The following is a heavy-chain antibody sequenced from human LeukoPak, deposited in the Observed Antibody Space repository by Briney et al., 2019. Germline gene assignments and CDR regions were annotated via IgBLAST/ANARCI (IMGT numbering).Heavy chain of an antibody. V-gene: IGHV3-21*01. Sequence: KPGGSLRLSCVASGFTLRSYSMHWVRQAPGKGLEWVSYISTSSYYIYYADSVKGRFTISRDDAKNSLYLQMNSLRAEDTALYYCARDASGSSTGLIDSWGQGTLVTASS. D-gene: IGHD1-26*01. J-gene: IGHJ4*02. CDR2: ISTSSYYI. CDR1: GFTLRSYS. CDR3: ARDASGSSTGLIDS.